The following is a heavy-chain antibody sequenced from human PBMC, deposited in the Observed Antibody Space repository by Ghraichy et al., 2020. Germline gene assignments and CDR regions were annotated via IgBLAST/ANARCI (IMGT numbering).Heavy chain of an antibody. Sequence: GESLNISCAVSGLSFSSYGMHWVRQAPGKGLEWVAVISYDGSNKYYADSVKGRFTISRDDSKNTLFLQMDSLRVEDTAVYYCAKDLKVQLWFWSDAFDIWGQGTMVTVSS. CDR1: GLSFSSYG. V-gene: IGHV3-30*18. J-gene: IGHJ3*02. D-gene: IGHD3-3*01. CDR3: AKDLKVQLWFWSDAFDI. CDR2: ISYDGSNK.